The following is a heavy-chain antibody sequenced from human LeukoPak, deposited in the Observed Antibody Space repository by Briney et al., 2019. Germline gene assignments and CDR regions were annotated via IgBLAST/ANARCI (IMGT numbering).Heavy chain of an antibody. D-gene: IGHD6-13*01. CDR1: GFTFDDYA. CDR2: ISGDGGST. Sequence: GGSLRLSCAASGFTFDDYAMQWVRQAPGKGLEWVSLISGDGGSTYYADSVKGRFTISRDNSKNSLYLQMNSLRTEDTALYYCAKGSPPGIAAAGSTLWDYWGQGTLVTVSS. J-gene: IGHJ4*02. V-gene: IGHV3-43*02. CDR3: AKGSPPGIAAAGSTLWDY.